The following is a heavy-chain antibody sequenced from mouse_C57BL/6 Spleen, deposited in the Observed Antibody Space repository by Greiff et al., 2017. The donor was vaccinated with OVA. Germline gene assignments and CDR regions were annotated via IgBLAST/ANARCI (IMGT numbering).Heavy chain of an antibody. J-gene: IGHJ4*01. CDR1: GYTFTSYW. CDR3: ARSGSNYEDYYAMDY. D-gene: IGHD2-5*01. Sequence: VQLQQPGAELVKPGASVKMSCKASGYTFTSYWITWVKQRLGQGLEWIGDIYPGSGSTNYNEKFKSKATLTVDTSSSTAYMQLSSLTSEDSAVYYCARSGSNYEDYYAMDYWGQGTSVTVSS. V-gene: IGHV1-55*01. CDR2: IYPGSGST.